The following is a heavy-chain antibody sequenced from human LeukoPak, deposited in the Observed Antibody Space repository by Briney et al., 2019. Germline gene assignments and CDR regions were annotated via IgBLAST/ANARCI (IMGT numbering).Heavy chain of an antibody. J-gene: IGHJ4*02. Sequence: SETLSLTCTVSGGSISSGSYYWSWIRQPAGKGLEWIGRIYTSGSTNYNPSLKSRVTISVDTSKNQFSLKLSSVTAADTAVYYCARAAVLGYFDYWGQGTLVTVSS. CDR2: IYTSGST. CDR3: ARAAVLGYFDY. D-gene: IGHD1-14*01. V-gene: IGHV4-61*02. CDR1: GGSISSGSYY.